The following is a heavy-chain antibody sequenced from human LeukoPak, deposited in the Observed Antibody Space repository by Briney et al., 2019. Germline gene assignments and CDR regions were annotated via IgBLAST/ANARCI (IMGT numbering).Heavy chain of an antibody. D-gene: IGHD3-10*01. CDR2: IKSKGDGETI. CDR3: TTDLGLTKIRGVIVY. J-gene: IGHJ4*02. CDR1: GFTFTNAW. Sequence: GGSLRLSCAASGFTFTNAWMSWVRQAPGKGLEWVGRIKSKGDGETIDNAAPVKGRFSMSRDDSKATLYLQMNSLKAEDTAVYYCTTDLGLTKIRGVIVYWGQGALVTVSS. V-gene: IGHV3-15*01.